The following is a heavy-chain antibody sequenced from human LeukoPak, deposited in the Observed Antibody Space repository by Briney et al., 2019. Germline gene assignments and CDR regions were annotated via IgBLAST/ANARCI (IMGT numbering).Heavy chain of an antibody. CDR3: ARDRPGGAGTNFYYYYGMDV. CDR1: GFTFSSYA. J-gene: IGHJ6*02. Sequence: PGGSLRLSCAASGFTFSSYAMRWVRQAPGKGLEWVSTISGSGGSTYYADSVKGRFTISRDNSKNTLYLQLNSLTAGDTAAYYCARDRPGGAGTNFYYYYGMDVWGQGTTVTVSS. V-gene: IGHV3-23*01. D-gene: IGHD6-13*01. CDR2: ISGSGGST.